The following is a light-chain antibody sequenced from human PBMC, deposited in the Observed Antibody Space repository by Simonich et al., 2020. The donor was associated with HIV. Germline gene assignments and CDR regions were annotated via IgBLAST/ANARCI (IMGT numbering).Light chain of an antibody. CDR2: GAS. Sequence: EIVMTQSPVTLSVSPGERATLSFRASQSISSNLAWYQQKPGQAPRLLIYGASTRATGIPARFSASGSGTEFTLTITSLQSEDFAVYYCQQYKYWYTFGQGTKLEIK. CDR1: QSISSN. J-gene: IGKJ2*01. CDR3: QQYKYWYT. V-gene: IGKV3-15*01.